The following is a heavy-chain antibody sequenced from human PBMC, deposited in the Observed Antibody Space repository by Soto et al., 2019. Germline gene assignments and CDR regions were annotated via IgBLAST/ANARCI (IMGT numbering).Heavy chain of an antibody. CDR3: ASCYGDYEFPCEY. D-gene: IGHD4-17*01. J-gene: IGHJ4*02. V-gene: IGHV3-48*02. Sequence: EVQLVESGGGLVQPGGSLRLSCEGSGFTFTDYSMLWVRQPPGKGLEWVSYISSTSNIAFYVDSVEGRFTTSRDNAKNSLYLQMNSLRDEDTAVYYCASCYGDYEFPCEYWGQGTLVTVSS. CDR1: GFTFTDYS. CDR2: ISSTSNIA.